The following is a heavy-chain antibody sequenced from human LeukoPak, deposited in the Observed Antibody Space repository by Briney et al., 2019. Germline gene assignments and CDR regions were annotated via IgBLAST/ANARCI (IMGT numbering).Heavy chain of an antibody. CDR1: GFTFSSYE. J-gene: IGHJ4*02. CDR2: ISSSGSTI. Sequence: GGSLRLSCAASGFTFSSYEMNWVRQAPGKGLKWVSYISSSGSTIYYADSVKGRFTISRDNAKNSLYLQMNSLRAEDTAVYYCAREWELLPFDYWGQGTLVTVSS. V-gene: IGHV3-48*03. CDR3: AREWELLPFDY. D-gene: IGHD1-26*01.